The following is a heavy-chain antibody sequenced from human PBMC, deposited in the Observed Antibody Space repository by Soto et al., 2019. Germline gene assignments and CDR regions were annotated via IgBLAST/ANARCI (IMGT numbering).Heavy chain of an antibody. J-gene: IGHJ4*02. V-gene: IGHV4-39*01. CDR2: FFIGGNT. CDR1: GDSMSSSSTYY. D-gene: IGHD3-10*01. CDR3: ARRHGLDIDPYY. Sequence: SEPMSLTCTVSGDSMSSSSTYYWGWMRQPPGKGLEWVASFFIGGNTYYNPSVKSRVPISVDTSKNQFSLKLSSVTAADTVVYFCARRHGLDIDPYYWGQGILVIVSS.